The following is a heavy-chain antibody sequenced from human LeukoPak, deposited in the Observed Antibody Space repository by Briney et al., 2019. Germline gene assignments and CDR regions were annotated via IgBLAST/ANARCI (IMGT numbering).Heavy chain of an antibody. V-gene: IGHV4-4*03. D-gene: IGHD2-2*01. Sequence: APETLSLTCVVSGGFVSRSNWRNWVRPPPGKGLEWIGEIHHSGSTNYNPSLKSRVTMSVDKSKNQFSLKLSSVTAADTAVYYCARTEAFCSDTSCSNWFDPWGQGTLVTVSS. CDR1: GGFVSRSNW. CDR3: ARTEAFCSDTSCSNWFDP. CDR2: IHHSGST. J-gene: IGHJ5*02.